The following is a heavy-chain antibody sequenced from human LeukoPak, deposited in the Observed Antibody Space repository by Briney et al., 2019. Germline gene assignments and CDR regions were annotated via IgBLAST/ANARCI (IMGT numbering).Heavy chain of an antibody. J-gene: IGHJ5*02. CDR2: ISYDGSNK. CDR1: GCTFTGYY. D-gene: IGHD1-26*01. V-gene: IGHV3-30-3*01. Sequence: SCKASGCTFTGYYMHWVRQAPGKGLEWVAVISYDGSNKYYADSVKGRFTISRDNSKNTLYLQMNSLRAEDTAVYYCARVGIVGAMFRFPHNWFDPWGQGTLVTVSS. CDR3: ARVGIVGAMFRFPHNWFDP.